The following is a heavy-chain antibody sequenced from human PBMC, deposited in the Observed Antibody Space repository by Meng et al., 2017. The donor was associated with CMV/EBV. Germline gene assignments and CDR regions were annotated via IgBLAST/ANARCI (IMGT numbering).Heavy chain of an antibody. D-gene: IGHD2-2*02. Sequence: GESLKISCAASGFTFSSYWMSWVRQAPGKGLEWVANIKQDGSEKYYVDSVKGRFTISRDNAKNSLYLQMNSLRAEDTAVYYCARDPLGYCSSTSCYTNAFDIWGQGTMVTVSS. CDR3: ARDPLGYCSSTSCYTNAFDI. CDR2: IKQDGSEK. J-gene: IGHJ3*02. V-gene: IGHV3-7*01. CDR1: GFTFSSYW.